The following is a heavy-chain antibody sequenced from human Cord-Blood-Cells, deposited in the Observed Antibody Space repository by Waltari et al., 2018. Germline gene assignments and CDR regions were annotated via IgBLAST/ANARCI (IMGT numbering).Heavy chain of an antibody. CDR2: IYHSGST. Sequence: QVQLQESGPGLVKPSGTLSLTCAVSGGSISSRNWWSGVRQPPGKGLEWIGEIYHSGSTNYYPSLKSRVTISLDKSNNQFSLKLSSVTAADTAVYFCARDYRGYSGSYYYWGQGTLVTVSS. J-gene: IGHJ4*02. CDR3: ARDYRGYSGSYYY. D-gene: IGHD1-26*01. CDR1: GGSISSRNW. V-gene: IGHV4-4*02.